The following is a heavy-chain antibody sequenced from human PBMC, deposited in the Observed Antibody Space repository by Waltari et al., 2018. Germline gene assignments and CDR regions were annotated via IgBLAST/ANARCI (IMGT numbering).Heavy chain of an antibody. CDR2: INHTGDT. Sequence: QVQLQQWGAGLLKPSETLSPTCAGYGGSFHYFSWSWIRQPPGKGLEWVGDINHTGDTRYNPSLKSRVTMSVDTSKSQFSLTLSSVTAADMAIYYCARWWGYSSSYYFDHWGQGTLATVSS. V-gene: IGHV4-34*02. CDR1: GGSFHYFS. D-gene: IGHD6-6*01. CDR3: ARWWGYSSSYYFDH. J-gene: IGHJ4*02.